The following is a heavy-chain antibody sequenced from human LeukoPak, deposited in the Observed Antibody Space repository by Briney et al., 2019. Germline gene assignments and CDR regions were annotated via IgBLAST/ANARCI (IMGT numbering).Heavy chain of an antibody. J-gene: IGHJ6*02. CDR2: IYYSGST. V-gene: IGHV4-59*01. Sequence: SETLSLTCTVSGGSISSYYWSWIRQPPGKGLEWIGYIYYSGSTNYNPSLKSRVTISVDTSKNQFSLRLSSVTAADTAVYYCARDSLYLNYGMDVWGQGTTVTVSS. CDR1: GGSISSYY. CDR3: ARDSLYLNYGMDV.